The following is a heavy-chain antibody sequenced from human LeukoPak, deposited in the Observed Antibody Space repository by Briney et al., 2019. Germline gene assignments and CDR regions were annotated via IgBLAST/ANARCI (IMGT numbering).Heavy chain of an antibody. D-gene: IGHD3-9*01. V-gene: IGHV1-18*01. CDR1: GYTFTSYG. CDR2: ISAYNGNT. Sequence: ASVKVSCKASGYTFTSYGISWLRQAPGQGLEWMGWISAYNGNTNYAQKLQGRVTMTTDTSTSTAYMELRSLRSDDTAVYYCARNYDILTGYFQLDYWGQGTLVTVSS. J-gene: IGHJ4*02. CDR3: ARNYDILTGYFQLDY.